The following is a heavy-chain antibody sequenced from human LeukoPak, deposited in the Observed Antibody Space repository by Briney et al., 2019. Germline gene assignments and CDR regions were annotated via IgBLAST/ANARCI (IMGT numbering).Heavy chain of an antibody. CDR3: AKGSKLVVITRDHYMAV. D-gene: IGHD3-22*01. CDR2: IDRSANTI. V-gene: IGHV3-48*03. J-gene: IGHJ6*03. CDR1: GFTFSIYE. Sequence: GGSLRLSCEASGFTFSIYEMNWVRQAPGKGLEWVSYIDRSANTIQYADSVRGRLTVSRDNAKNSLSLQMNSLRAGDTAVYYCAKGSKLVVITRDHYMAVWGKGTTVTISS.